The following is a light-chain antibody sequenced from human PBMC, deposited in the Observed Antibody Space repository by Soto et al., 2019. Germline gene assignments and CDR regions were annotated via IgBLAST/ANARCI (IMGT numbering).Light chain of an antibody. CDR1: SSDVGGYNY. CDR2: EVS. V-gene: IGLV2-14*01. J-gene: IGLJ3*02. CDR3: SSYTTTNTVV. Sequence: QSALTQPASVSGSPGQSITISCTGTSSDVGGYNYVSWSQQHPGKAPKLMIYEVSNRPSGVSNRFSGSKSGNTASLTISGLQAEDEADYYCSSYTTTNTVVFGGGTKVTVL.